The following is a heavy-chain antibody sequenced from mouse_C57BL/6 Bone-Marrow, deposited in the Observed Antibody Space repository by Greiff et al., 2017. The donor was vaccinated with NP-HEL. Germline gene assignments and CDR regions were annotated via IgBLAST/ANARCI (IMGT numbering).Heavy chain of an antibody. CDR1: GFSLSTFGMG. CDR3: ARIVFYYYGSTFAY. Sequence: QVQLKESGPGILQPSQTLSLTCSFSGFSLSTFGMGVGWIRQPSGKGLEWLAHIWWDDDKYYNPALKSRLTISKDTSKNQVFLKIANVDTADTATYYCARIVFYYYGSTFAYWGQGTLVTVSA. CDR2: IWWDDDK. J-gene: IGHJ3*01. D-gene: IGHD1-1*01. V-gene: IGHV8-8*01.